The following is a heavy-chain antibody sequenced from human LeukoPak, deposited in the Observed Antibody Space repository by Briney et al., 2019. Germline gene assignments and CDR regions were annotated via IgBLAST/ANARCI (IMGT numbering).Heavy chain of an antibody. CDR1: GGSFSGYY. CDR2: INHSGST. Sequence: SETLSLTCAVYGGSFSGYYWSWIRQPPGKGLEWIGEINHSGSTNYNPSLKSRVTISVDTSKNQFSLKLSSVTAADTAVYYCARGGNYYDSSGYYYETPPGPTDYWGQGTLVTVSS. CDR3: ARGGNYYDSSGYYYETPPGPTDY. D-gene: IGHD3-22*01. J-gene: IGHJ4*02. V-gene: IGHV4-34*01.